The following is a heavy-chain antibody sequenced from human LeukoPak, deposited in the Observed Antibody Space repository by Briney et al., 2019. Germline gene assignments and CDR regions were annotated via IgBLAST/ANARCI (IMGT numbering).Heavy chain of an antibody. CDR2: IYHSGST. J-gene: IGHJ4*02. Sequence: SETLSLTCAVSGGPISSGGYSWSWIRQPPGKGLEWIGYIYHSGSTYYNPSLKSRVTISVDRSKNQFSLKLSSVTAADTAVYYCARDYGDFHFDYWGQGTLVTVSS. D-gene: IGHD4-17*01. CDR3: ARDYGDFHFDY. CDR1: GGPISSGGYS. V-gene: IGHV4-30-2*01.